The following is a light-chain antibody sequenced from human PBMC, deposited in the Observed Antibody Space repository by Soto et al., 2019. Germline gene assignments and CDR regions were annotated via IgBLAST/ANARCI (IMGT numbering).Light chain of an antibody. CDR2: SAS. Sequence: DIQMTKSPSSLSASVGDRVTITCRASQAIGNDLGWYQQKPGKAPNRLIYSASRLQSGVPSRFSGSGSGTEFTLTISSLQPEDFATYYCLQHNSFPRAFGAGTKVEIK. CDR3: LQHNSFPRA. V-gene: IGKV1-17*01. J-gene: IGKJ4*01. CDR1: QAIGND.